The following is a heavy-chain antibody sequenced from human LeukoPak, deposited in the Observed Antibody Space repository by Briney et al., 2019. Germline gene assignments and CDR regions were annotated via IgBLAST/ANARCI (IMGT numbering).Heavy chain of an antibody. CDR1: GGSFSCYY. V-gene: IGHV4-34*12. D-gene: IGHD2-2*01. Sequence: PSETLSLTCADHGGSFSCYYWSWIRQPPGKGLEWIGRIFHSGRTFYNPSLKSRVTISVDTSKNQFSLKLSSVTAADTAVYYCARSAGDIVVVPAAIFYSSPPDYWGQGTLVTVSS. CDR3: ARSAGDIVVVPAAIFYSSPPDY. CDR2: IFHSGRT. J-gene: IGHJ4*02.